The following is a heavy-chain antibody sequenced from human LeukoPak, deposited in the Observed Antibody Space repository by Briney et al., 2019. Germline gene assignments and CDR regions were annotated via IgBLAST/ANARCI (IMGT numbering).Heavy chain of an antibody. CDR3: ARSDILTGYPDY. CDR1: GFTFSRNG. Sequence: GGSLRLSCAASGFTFSRNGMTWVRQAPGKGLEWVSAISGSGGSTYYADSVKGRFTISRDNAKNSLYLQMNSLRAEDTAVYYCARSDILTGYPDYWGQGTLVTVSS. D-gene: IGHD3-9*01. V-gene: IGHV3-23*01. CDR2: ISGSGGST. J-gene: IGHJ4*02.